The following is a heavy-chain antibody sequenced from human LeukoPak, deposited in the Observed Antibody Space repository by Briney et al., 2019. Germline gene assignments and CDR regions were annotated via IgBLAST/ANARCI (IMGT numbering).Heavy chain of an antibody. D-gene: IGHD2-15*01. CDR1: GFTFSSYS. CDR3: ARDCSGGSCYSEVVDY. CDR2: ISSSSSYI. Sequence: GGSLRLSCAASGFTFSSYSMNWVRQAPGKGLEWVSFISSSSSYIYYADSVKGRFTISRDNAKNSLYLQMNSLRAEDTAVYYCARDCSGGSCYSEVVDYWGQGTLVTVSS. V-gene: IGHV3-21*01. J-gene: IGHJ4*02.